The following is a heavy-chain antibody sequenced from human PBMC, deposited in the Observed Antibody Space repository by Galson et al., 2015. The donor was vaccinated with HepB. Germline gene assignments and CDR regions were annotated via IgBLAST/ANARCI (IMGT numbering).Heavy chain of an antibody. CDR1: GYSFANYW. Sequence: QSGAEVKKPGESLKISCKASGYSFANYWIGWVRQKPGKGLEWMEIIFPGDSNTVYSPSFQGQVTISADKSIFTAFLQWRSLKASDTAMYYCARMPSWLYPPDHPFHFWGQGTMVTVSS. V-gene: IGHV5-51*03. D-gene: IGHD3-16*02. CDR2: IFPGDSNT. J-gene: IGHJ3*01. CDR3: ARMPSWLYPPDHPFHF.